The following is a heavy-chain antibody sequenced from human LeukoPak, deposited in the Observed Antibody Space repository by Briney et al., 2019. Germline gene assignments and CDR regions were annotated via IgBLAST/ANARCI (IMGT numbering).Heavy chain of an antibody. CDR1: GFTFSDYY. Sequence: PGGSLRLSCVASGFTFSDYYMSWIRQAPGKGLEWISYISHSSGTIYYADSVKGRFTISRDNAKNSLFLQMDSLRVEDTSVYYCARRGSSSGFYLPWGQGTLVTVSS. J-gene: IGHJ4*02. D-gene: IGHD3-22*01. V-gene: IGHV3-11*04. CDR2: ISHSSGTI. CDR3: ARRGSSSGFYLP.